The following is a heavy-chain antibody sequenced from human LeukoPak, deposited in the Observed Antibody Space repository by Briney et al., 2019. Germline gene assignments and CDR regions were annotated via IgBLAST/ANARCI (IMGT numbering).Heavy chain of an antibody. CDR3: ARLREIPVFGVVTKSTSYFDY. V-gene: IGHV3-7*01. J-gene: IGHJ4*02. CDR1: GFTFTNYW. CDR2: IEQDRSEK. D-gene: IGHD3-3*01. Sequence: GGSLRLSCAASGFTFTNYWMSWVRQAPGKGLELVANIEQDRSEKYYVDSVKGRFTISRDNAKNSLYLQMNSLRAEDTAVYYCARLREIPVFGVVTKSTSYFDYWGQGTLVTVSS.